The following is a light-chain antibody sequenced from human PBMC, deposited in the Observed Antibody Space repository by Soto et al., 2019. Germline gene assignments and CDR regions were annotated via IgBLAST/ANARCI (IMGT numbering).Light chain of an antibody. V-gene: IGLV1-51*01. CDR3: ETWDSSLSEGV. CDR1: NSNIGTNY. CDR2: DNN. J-gene: IGLJ1*01. Sequence: QSVLTQPPSVSAAPGQKVTISCSGSNSNIGTNYISWYQQVPGTAPKLLIYDNNKRPSAIPDRFSGSKSGTSATLGITGLQTGDEADYYCETWDSSLSEGVFGTGTKLTVL.